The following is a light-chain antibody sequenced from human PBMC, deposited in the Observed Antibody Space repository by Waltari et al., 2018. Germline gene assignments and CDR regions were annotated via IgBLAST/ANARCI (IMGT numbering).Light chain of an antibody. CDR1: QSISRY. Sequence: DIQMTQSPVSLSAGVGDRVTITCRARQSISRYFNWYQQKQGKAHKLLIYAASSLKSGVPSRFSGSGSGTDFTLTISSLQPQDFPTYYCQQSYSAPPLPFGRGTQVEIK. CDR2: AAS. CDR3: QQSYSAPPLP. J-gene: IGKJ4*01. V-gene: IGKV1-39*01.